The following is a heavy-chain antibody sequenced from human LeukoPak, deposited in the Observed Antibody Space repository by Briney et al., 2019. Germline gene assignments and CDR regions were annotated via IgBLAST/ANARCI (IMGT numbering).Heavy chain of an antibody. CDR1: GFIFSDSA. V-gene: IGHV3-73*01. CDR2: VRSKPNNYAT. J-gene: IGHJ4*02. CDR3: SSPAHDFDVWSGYYSF. Sequence: PGGSLRLSCAASGFIFSDSAMHWVRQASGKGLEWVGHVRSKPNNYATENAASVKGRFTISRDDSKNTAYLQMNSLKTEDTAVYYCSSPAHDFDVWSGYYSFWGPGILVTVSS. D-gene: IGHD3-3*01.